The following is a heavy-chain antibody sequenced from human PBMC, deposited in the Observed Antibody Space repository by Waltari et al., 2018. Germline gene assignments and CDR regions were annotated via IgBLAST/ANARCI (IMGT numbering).Heavy chain of an antibody. CDR2: IGVGGGST. D-gene: IGHD3-3*01. Sequence: EVQLLESGGGLVQPGGSLRLSCAASGFPFSSYAMSWVRQAHGKGLEWVSAIGVGGGSTYYADSLKGRFTISRDNSKNTLYLQMNSLRAEDTAVYYCAKDRAPPIFGVVDPADYWGQGTLVTVSS. CDR3: AKDRAPPIFGVVDPADY. V-gene: IGHV3-23*01. CDR1: GFPFSSYA. J-gene: IGHJ4*02.